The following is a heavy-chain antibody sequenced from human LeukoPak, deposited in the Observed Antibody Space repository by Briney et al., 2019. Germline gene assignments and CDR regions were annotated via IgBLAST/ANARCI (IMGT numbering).Heavy chain of an antibody. D-gene: IGHD3-22*01. CDR1: GYTFTGYY. J-gene: IGHJ3*02. V-gene: IGHV1-46*01. CDR2: INPSGGST. CDR3: ARYSRRAGQYYDSSGYYYMNAFDI. Sequence: ASVKVSCKASGYTFTGYYMHWVRQAPGQGLEWMGIINPSGGSTSYAQKFQGRVTMTRDTSTSTVYMELSSLRSEDTAVYYCARYSRRAGQYYDSSGYYYMNAFDIWGQGTMVTVSS.